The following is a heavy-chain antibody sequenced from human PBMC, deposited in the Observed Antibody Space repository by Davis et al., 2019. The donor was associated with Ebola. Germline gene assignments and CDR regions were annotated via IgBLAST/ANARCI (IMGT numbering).Heavy chain of an antibody. CDR1: GFTYSSYA. Sequence: ESLKISCAASGFTYSSYAMSWVRQAPGKGLEWIGEINHSGSTNYNPSLKSRVTISVDTSKNQFSLKLTSVTAADTAVYYCARAGALLPAANNWFDPWGQGTLVTVSS. D-gene: IGHD2-2*01. CDR3: ARAGALLPAANNWFDP. CDR2: INHSGST. V-gene: IGHV4-34*01. J-gene: IGHJ5*02.